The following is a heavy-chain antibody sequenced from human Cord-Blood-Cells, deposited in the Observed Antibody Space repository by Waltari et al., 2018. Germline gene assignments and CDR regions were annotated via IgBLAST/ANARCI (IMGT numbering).Heavy chain of an antibody. D-gene: IGHD5-12*01. CDR3: ARDPSSGYDDY. V-gene: IGHV1-18*01. J-gene: IGHJ4*02. CDR2: ISAENGNT. CDR1: GYTLTSSG. Sequence: QVQLVQSGAEVKKPGASVQVSCKASGYTLTSSGIHWVRQAPGQGLEVMGCISAENGNTNYAQKLQGRVTMTTDTSTSTAYMELRSLRSDDTAVYYCARDPSSGYDDYWGQGTLVTVSS.